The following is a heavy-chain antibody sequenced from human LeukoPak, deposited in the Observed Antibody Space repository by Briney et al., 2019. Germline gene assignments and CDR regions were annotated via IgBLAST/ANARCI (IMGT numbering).Heavy chain of an antibody. CDR3: ARDPGSYYGSGSRYYYYYYMDV. D-gene: IGHD3-10*01. V-gene: IGHV3-7*01. Sequence: GGSLRLSCAASGFTFSSYWMSWVRQAPGKGLEWVANIKQDGSEKYYVDSVKGRFTISRDNAKNSLYLQVNSLRAEDTAVYYCARDPGSYYGSGSRYYYYYYMDVWGKGTTVTVSS. J-gene: IGHJ6*03. CDR1: GFTFSSYW. CDR2: IKQDGSEK.